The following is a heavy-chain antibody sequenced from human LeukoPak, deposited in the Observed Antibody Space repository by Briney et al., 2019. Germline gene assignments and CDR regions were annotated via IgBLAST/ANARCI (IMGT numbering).Heavy chain of an antibody. CDR2: INHSGST. V-gene: IGHV4-34*01. D-gene: IGHD3-3*01. J-gene: IGHJ4*02. CDR3: ARALHYDFWSGYYYYFDY. CDR1: GGSFSGYY. Sequence: SETLSLTCAVYGGSFSGYYWSWIRQPPGKGLEWIGEINHSGSTNYNPSLKSRVTISVDTSKNQFSLKLSSVTAADTAVYYCARALHYDFWSGYYYYFDYWGQGTLVTVSS.